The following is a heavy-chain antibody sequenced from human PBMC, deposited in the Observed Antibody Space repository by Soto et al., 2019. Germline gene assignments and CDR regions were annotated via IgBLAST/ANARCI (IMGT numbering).Heavy chain of an antibody. J-gene: IGHJ6*02. Sequence: PSETLSLTCTVSGGSISSGGYYWSWIRHHPGKGLEWIGYIYYRGSTYYNPSLKSRVTISVDTSKNQFSLKLSSVTAADTAVYYCAREPDYGNDYYGMDVWGQGTTVT. D-gene: IGHD4-17*01. V-gene: IGHV4-31*03. CDR3: AREPDYGNDYYGMDV. CDR2: IYYRGST. CDR1: GGSISSGGYY.